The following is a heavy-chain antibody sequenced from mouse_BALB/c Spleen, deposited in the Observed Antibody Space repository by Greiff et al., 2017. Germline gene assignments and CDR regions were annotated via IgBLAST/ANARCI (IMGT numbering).Heavy chain of an antibody. J-gene: IGHJ4*01. CDR1: GYTFTSYW. D-gene: IGHD1-1*01. CDR3: AREYYGSSYVDYARDY. V-gene: IGHV1-7*01. CDR2: INPSTGYT. Sequence: VQLQQSGAELAKPAASVKMSCKASGYTFTSYWMHWVNQRPGQGLEWIGYINPSTGYTEYNQKFKDKATLTADKSSSTAYMQLSSLTSEDSAGYYLAREYYGSSYVDYARDYWGQGTSVTVSS.